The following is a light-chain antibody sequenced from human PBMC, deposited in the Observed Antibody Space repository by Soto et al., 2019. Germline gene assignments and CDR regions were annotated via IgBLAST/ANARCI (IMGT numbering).Light chain of an antibody. CDR3: MQGIHWPLYT. V-gene: IGKV2-30*01. CDR2: KVS. J-gene: IGKJ2*01. CDR1: QSLVYSDGNTY. Sequence: DVVMTQSPLSLPVTLGQPASISCKSSQSLVYSDGNTYLNWFQQRPGQSPRHLIYKVSNRDSGVPDRFSGSGSVTDFTLKISRVEAEDVGIYYCMQGIHWPLYTFGQGTKLEIK.